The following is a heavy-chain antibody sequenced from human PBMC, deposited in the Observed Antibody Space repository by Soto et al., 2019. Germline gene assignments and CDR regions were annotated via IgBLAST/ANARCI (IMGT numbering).Heavy chain of an antibody. J-gene: IGHJ4*02. V-gene: IGHV1-2*04. CDR3: ARGTPTWIQLWQYLDY. Sequence: GASVKVSCKASGYTFTGYYMHWVRQAPGQGLEWMGWINPNSGGTNYAQKFQGWVTMTRDTSISTAYMELSRLRSDDTAVYYCARGTPTWIQLWQYLDYWGQGTLVTVSS. D-gene: IGHD5-18*01. CDR2: INPNSGGT. CDR1: GYTFTGYY.